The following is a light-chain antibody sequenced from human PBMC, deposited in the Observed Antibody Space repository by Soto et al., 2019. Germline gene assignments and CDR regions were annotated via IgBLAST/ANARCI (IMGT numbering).Light chain of an antibody. Sequence: DIVMTQSPLSRPVTPGEPASISCRSSQSLLHSNGYNYLEWYLQKPGQSPQLLIYLGSDRASGVPDRFSGSGSATYFTMNISRVEAEDVGVYYYIQGLSGFTFGSGTKVELK. V-gene: IGKV2-28*01. J-gene: IGKJ3*01. CDR2: LGS. CDR1: QSLLHSNGYNY. CDR3: IQGLSGFT.